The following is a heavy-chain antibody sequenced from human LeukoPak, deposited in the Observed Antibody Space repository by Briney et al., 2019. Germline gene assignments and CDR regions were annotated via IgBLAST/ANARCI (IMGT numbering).Heavy chain of an antibody. CDR3: ATEPTTVVTDRTFDY. J-gene: IGHJ4*02. V-gene: IGHV3-7*01. CDR1: GFTFSSYW. D-gene: IGHD4-23*01. CDR2: IKQDGSEK. Sequence: PGGSLRLSCAASGFTFSSYWLTWVRQAPGKGLEWVANIKQDGSEKFYVDSVKGRFTISRDNAKKSLFLQMNSLRAEDTAVYYCATEPTTVVTDRTFDYWGQGTLVTVSS.